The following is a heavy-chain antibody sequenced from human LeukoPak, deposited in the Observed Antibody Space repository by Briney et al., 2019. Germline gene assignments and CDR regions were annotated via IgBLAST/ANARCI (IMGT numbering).Heavy chain of an antibody. CDR3: ARLKNYAFSP. D-gene: IGHD3-3*02. Sequence: SETLSLTCTVSGGSISGDYWSWIRQPAGKGLEWIALIDNNGGTNYNPSLKGRATMSRDTSKNDFSLNLSSVTAADTAVHYCARLKNYAFSPWDQGILVTVSS. V-gene: IGHV4-4*07. CDR2: IDNNGGT. J-gene: IGHJ5*02. CDR1: GGSISGDY.